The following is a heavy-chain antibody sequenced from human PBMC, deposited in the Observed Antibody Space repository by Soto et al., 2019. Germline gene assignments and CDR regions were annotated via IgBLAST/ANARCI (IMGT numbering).Heavy chain of an antibody. Sequence: LKISCKGSGYSFTSYWIGWVRQMPGKGLEWMGIIYPGDSDTRYSPSFQGQVTISADKSISTAYLQWSSLKASDTAMYYCARRGAHGSGKKKAGGMDVWGQGTTVTVSS. D-gene: IGHD3-10*01. V-gene: IGHV5-51*01. CDR3: ARRGAHGSGKKKAGGMDV. CDR1: GYSFTSYW. J-gene: IGHJ6*02. CDR2: IYPGDSDT.